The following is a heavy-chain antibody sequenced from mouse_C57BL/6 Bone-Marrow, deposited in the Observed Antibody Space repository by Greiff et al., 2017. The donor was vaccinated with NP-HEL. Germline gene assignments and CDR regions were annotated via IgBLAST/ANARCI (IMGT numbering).Heavy chain of an antibody. Sequence: EVQRVESGGGLVQPGGSLKLSCAASGFTFSDYYMYWVRQTPEKRLEWVAYISNGGGSTYYPDTVKGPFTISRDNAKNTMYLQMHRLKSEDTAMYYCERPHGNYLAWFAYWGQGTLVTVSA. J-gene: IGHJ3*01. CDR1: GFTFSDYY. D-gene: IGHD2-1*01. CDR2: ISNGGGST. CDR3: ERPHGNYLAWFAY. V-gene: IGHV5-12*01.